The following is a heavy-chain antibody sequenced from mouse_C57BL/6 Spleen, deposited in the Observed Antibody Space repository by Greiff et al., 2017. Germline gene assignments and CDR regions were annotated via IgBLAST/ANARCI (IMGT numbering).Heavy chain of an antibody. J-gene: IGHJ2*01. Sequence: EVKLVESGEGLVKPGGSLKLSCAASGFTFSSYAMSWVRQTPEKRLEWVAYISSGGDYIYYADTVKGRFTISRDNASNTLYLQMSSLKSEDTAMYYCTRDGYYGSSYDYFDYWGQGTTLTVSS. CDR2: ISSGGDYI. CDR3: TRDGYYGSSYDYFDY. D-gene: IGHD1-1*01. CDR1: GFTFSSYA. V-gene: IGHV5-9-1*02.